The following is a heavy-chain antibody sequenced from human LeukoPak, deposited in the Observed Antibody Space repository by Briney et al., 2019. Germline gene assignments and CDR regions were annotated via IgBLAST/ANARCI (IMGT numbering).Heavy chain of an antibody. Sequence: GGSLRLSCAASGFTFSSYAMSWVRQAPGKGLEWVSAIRGSGGGTYYADSVKGRFTISRGNSKNTLYLQMNSLRDEDTALYYCARSRDGTLDIWGQGAMVTVSS. V-gene: IGHV3-23*01. CDR3: ARSRDGTLDI. CDR1: GFTFSSYA. CDR2: IRGSGGGT. D-gene: IGHD5-24*01. J-gene: IGHJ3*02.